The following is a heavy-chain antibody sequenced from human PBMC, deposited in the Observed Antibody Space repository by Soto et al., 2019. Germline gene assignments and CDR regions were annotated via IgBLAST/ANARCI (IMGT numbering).Heavy chain of an antibody. CDR1: GFSLSTSGVS. V-gene: IGHV2-5*02. CDR3: AHSNGGDGYNYCFDY. Sequence: QITLKESGPTLMKPTQTLTLTCTFSGFSLSTSGVSVGWIRQPPGKALEWLALIYWDDDKRYSPSLKSRLNIPKDTSRNQVVLTMTNMDPVDTATYYCAHSNGGDGYNYCFDYWGQGTLVTVSS. D-gene: IGHD5-12*01. CDR2: IYWDDDK. J-gene: IGHJ4*02.